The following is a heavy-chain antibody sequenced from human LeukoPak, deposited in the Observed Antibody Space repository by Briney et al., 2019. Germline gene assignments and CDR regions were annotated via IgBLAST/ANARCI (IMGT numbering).Heavy chain of an antibody. J-gene: IGHJ4*02. D-gene: IGHD6-19*01. V-gene: IGHV3-48*03. CDR2: ITSSGSTI. CDR1: GFTFSSYE. CDR3: ARYSSDWEIDS. Sequence: GGSLRLSCAASGFTFSSYEMNWVRQAPGKGLEWVSYITSSGSTIYYADSVKGRFTISRDNAKNSLYLQMNNRRAEDTAVYYCARYSSDWEIDSWGQGTLVTVSS.